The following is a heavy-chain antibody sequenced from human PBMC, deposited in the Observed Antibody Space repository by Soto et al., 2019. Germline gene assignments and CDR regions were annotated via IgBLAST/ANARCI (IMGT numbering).Heavy chain of an antibody. Sequence: QVQLQESGPGLVKPSVTLSLTCAVSGGSISSSNWWSWVRQPPGKGLEWIGEIYHSGSTNYNPSLKSLLTISVDKSKNPLSLKLSSVAAADTAVYYCARHLEGSGSSYVMYVWGQGTTVTVSS. CDR1: GGSISSSNW. D-gene: IGHD3-10*01. CDR2: IYHSGST. V-gene: IGHV4-4*02. J-gene: IGHJ6*02. CDR3: ARHLEGSGSSYVMYV.